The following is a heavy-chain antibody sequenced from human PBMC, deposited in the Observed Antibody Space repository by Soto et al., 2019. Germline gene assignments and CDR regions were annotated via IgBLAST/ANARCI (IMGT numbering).Heavy chain of an antibody. J-gene: IGHJ4*02. V-gene: IGHV3-23*01. CDR2: ISGSGGST. CDR1: GFTFSSYA. CDR3: AKDGVWFGELLYYFDY. Sequence: PGGSLRLSCAASGFTFSSYAMSWVRQAPGKGLEWVSAISGSGGSTYYADSVKGRSTISRDNSKNTLYLQMNSLRAEDTAVYYCAKDGVWFGELLYYFDYWGQGTLVTVSS. D-gene: IGHD3-10*01.